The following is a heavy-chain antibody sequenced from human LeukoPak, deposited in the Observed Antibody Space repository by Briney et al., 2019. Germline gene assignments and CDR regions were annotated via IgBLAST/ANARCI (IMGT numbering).Heavy chain of an antibody. J-gene: IGHJ2*01. Sequence: ASVKVSCKASGYAFTTYDINWVRQATGQGLEWMGWMNPNSGNTGYAQKFQGRVTITRNTSISTAYMELSSLRSEDTAVYYCAGWFGDSRDAFDIWGRGTLVTVSS. CDR2: MNPNSGNT. CDR1: GYAFTTYD. CDR3: AGWFGDSRDAFDI. V-gene: IGHV1-8*03. D-gene: IGHD3-10*01.